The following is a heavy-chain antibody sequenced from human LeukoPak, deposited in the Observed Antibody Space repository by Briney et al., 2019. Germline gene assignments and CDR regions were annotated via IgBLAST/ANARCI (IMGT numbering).Heavy chain of an antibody. CDR3: ARQASSGWNNWFDP. V-gene: IGHV4-4*09. D-gene: IGHD6-19*01. CDR1: GGSFSGYD. J-gene: IGHJ5*02. CDR2: IYTSGST. Sequence: SETLSLTCAVYGGSFSGYDWSWIRQPPGKGLEWIGYIYTSGSTNYNPSLKSRVAISVDTSKNQFSLKLSSVTAADTAVYYCARQASSGWNNWFDPWGQGTLVTVSS.